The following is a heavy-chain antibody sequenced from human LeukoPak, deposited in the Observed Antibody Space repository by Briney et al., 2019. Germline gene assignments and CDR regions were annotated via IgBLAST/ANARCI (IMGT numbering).Heavy chain of an antibody. CDR2: IYPGDSDT. D-gene: IGHD1-1*01. CDR1: GYRFISYW. J-gene: IGHJ4*02. Sequence: GESLKISCKGSGYRFISYWIGWVRQMPGKGLEWMGIIYPGDSDTTYSPSFQGQVTISADKSINTAYLQWRSLKASDTAMYYCARSFAHVERYYFDYWGQGTLVSVSS. CDR3: ARSFAHVERYYFDY. V-gene: IGHV5-51*01.